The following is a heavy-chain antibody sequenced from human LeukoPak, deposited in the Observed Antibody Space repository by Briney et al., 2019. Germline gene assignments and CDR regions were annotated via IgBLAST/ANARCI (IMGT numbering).Heavy chain of an antibody. Sequence: GGSLRLSCAASGFTFGTYAVNWVRQTPGKGLEWVSSITGSGGATHYADSVKGRFTISRDNSKNTLYLQLSSLRAEDTAVYYTHSVQRRFPISKDNTKNKLYPEMTILRPESRGQCRCAIGHGRYYHSNGYYWRYSFDSWGQGILVTVST. D-gene: IGHD1-26*01. CDR2: ITGSGGAT. CDR3: HSVQRRFPISKDNTKNKLYPEMTILRPESRGQCRCAIGHGRYYHSNGYYWRYSFDS. V-gene: IGHV3-23*01. J-gene: IGHJ4*02. CDR1: GFTFGTYA.